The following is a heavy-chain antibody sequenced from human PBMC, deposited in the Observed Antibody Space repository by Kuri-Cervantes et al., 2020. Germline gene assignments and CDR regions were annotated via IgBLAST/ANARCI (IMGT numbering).Heavy chain of an antibody. CDR1: GFTFINYG. CDR3: VRCRFHLSGSYYDYVWGNKYYFDY. J-gene: IGHJ4*02. D-gene: IGHD3-16*01. Sequence: ETLSLTCAASGFTFINYGMTWVRQAPGKGLEWVSRINSDGISANYADSVKGRFTISRDNAKNTLYLQMNSLRAEDTAVYYCVRCRFHLSGSYYDYVWGNKYYFDYWGQGTLVTVSS. V-gene: IGHV3-74*01. CDR2: INSDGISA.